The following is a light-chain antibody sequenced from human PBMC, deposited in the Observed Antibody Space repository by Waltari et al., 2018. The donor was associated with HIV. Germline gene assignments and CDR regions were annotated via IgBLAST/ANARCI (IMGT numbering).Light chain of an antibody. CDR2: EVS. V-gene: IGLV2-14*01. CDR3: SSYSPRDSVV. J-gene: IGLJ3*02. CDR1: TSVMSSLNF. Sequence: SVLTQPASVSGSPGPSITISCSGPTSVMSSLNFLPWYHQSPGRAPKLIIFEVSSLPSGISDRCPGSKSGDTASLTISALRTEDEADYFCSSYSPRDSVVFGGGTKVTVL.